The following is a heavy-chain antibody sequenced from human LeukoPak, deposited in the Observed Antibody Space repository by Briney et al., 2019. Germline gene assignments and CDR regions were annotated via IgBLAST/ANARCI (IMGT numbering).Heavy chain of an antibody. Sequence: GGSLRLSCAASGFTFCTYSMNWVRQAPGKGLEWVSYISSSSSTIYYADSVKGRFTISRDNAKNSLYLQMNSLRDEDTAVYYCARDRGLARRAGFDYWGQGTLVTVSS. D-gene: IGHD3-10*01. CDR3: ARDRGLARRAGFDY. CDR2: ISSSSSTI. V-gene: IGHV3-48*02. J-gene: IGHJ4*02. CDR1: GFTFCTYS.